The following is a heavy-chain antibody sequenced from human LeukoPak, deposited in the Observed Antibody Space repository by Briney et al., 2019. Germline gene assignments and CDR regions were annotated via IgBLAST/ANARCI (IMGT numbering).Heavy chain of an antibody. J-gene: IGHJ4*02. CDR3: TRHGNEKLVDY. Sequence: GGSLRLSCAASGFPFSGSAMHWVRQASGKGLEWVGRIRSKANSYATAYAASVKGRFTISRDDSKNTAYLQTNSLKTEDTAVYYCTRHGNEKLVDYWGQGTLVTVSS. V-gene: IGHV3-73*01. CDR2: IRSKANSYAT. CDR1: GFPFSGSA. D-gene: IGHD1-1*01.